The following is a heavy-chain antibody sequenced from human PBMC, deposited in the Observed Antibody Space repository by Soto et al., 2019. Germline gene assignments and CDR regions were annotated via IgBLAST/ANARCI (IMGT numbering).Heavy chain of an antibody. CDR2: INAGNGNT. J-gene: IGHJ6*02. CDR1: GYTFTSYA. V-gene: IGHV1-3*01. Sequence: QVQLVQSGAEVKKPGASVKVSCKASGYTFTSYAMHWVRQAPGQRLEWMGWINAGNGNTKYSQKFPGRVTITRDTSASTAYMELSSLRSEDTAVYYCARGTVTTSYYYYYYGMDVWGQGTTVTVSS. D-gene: IGHD4-17*01. CDR3: ARGTVTTSYYYYYYGMDV.